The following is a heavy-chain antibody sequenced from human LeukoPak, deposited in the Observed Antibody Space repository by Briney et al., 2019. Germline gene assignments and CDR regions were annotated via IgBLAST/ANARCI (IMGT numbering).Heavy chain of an antibody. D-gene: IGHD6-19*01. CDR2: ISGSGGST. CDR1: GFTFSSYG. J-gene: IGHJ3*02. Sequence: GGTLRLSCAASGFTFSSYGMSWVRQAPGKGLEWVSGISGSGGSTYYADSVKGRFTISRDNSKNTLYLQMNSLRAEDTAVYYCARDLVLGVAGAFDIWGQGTMVTVSS. V-gene: IGHV3-23*01. CDR3: ARDLVLGVAGAFDI.